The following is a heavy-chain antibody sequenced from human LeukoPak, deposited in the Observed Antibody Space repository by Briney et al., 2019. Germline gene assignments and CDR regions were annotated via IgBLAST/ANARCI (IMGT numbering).Heavy chain of an antibody. V-gene: IGHV3-15*01. D-gene: IGHD2-2*01. Sequence: PGGSLRLSCAASGFTFSNAWMSWVRQAPGKGLEWVGRIKSKSDGGTTDYAAPVKGRFTISRDDSKNTLYLQMNSLKTEDTAVYYCTTALVVVVPAADDWFDPWGQGTLVTVSS. CDR1: GFTFSNAW. CDR2: IKSKSDGGTT. J-gene: IGHJ5*02. CDR3: TTALVVVVPAADDWFDP.